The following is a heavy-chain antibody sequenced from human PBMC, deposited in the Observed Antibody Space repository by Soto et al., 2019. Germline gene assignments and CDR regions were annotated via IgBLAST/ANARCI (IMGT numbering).Heavy chain of an antibody. V-gene: IGHV4-39*01. Sequence: QLQLQESGPGLVKPSETLSLTCTVSGDSISNNNYFWGWIRQPPGKGLEWICSIYYSVNTYYNPPLESRVTMSVDTSENQFSLRLRSVTAADTAVYYCAKHGGYSSTWGYKYHHMDVWGKGTTVTVSS. CDR2: IYYSVNT. J-gene: IGHJ6*03. CDR3: AKHGGYSSTWGYKYHHMDV. D-gene: IGHD6-13*01. CDR1: GDSISNNNYF.